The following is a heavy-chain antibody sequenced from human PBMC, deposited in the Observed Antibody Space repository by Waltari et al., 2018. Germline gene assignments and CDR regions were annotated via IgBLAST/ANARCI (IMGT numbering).Heavy chain of an antibody. D-gene: IGHD1-26*01. Sequence: QVQLVQSGAEVKKPGASVKVSCKASGYTFTGYYMHWVRQAPGQGLEWIVWINPNSGGTNYAQKFQGRVTLTRETFISTAYMELSRLISDDTAVSYCASEGSGSDDARDAFDIWGQGTMVTFSS. V-gene: IGHV1-2*02. CDR3: ASEGSGSDDARDAFDI. J-gene: IGHJ3*02. CDR2: INPNSGGT. CDR1: GYTFTGYY.